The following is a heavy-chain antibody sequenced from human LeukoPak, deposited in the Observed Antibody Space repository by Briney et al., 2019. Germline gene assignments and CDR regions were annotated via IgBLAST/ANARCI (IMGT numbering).Heavy chain of an antibody. Sequence: PSETLSLTCAVYGGSFSGYYWSWIRQPPGKGLEWIGSIYYSGSTYHNPSLKSRVTMSEDTSKNQFSLKLSSVTAADTAVYYCARVSHPAYCSGGSCSSFDYWGQGTLVTVSS. CDR2: IYYSGST. CDR3: ARVSHPAYCSGGSCSSFDY. J-gene: IGHJ4*02. CDR1: GGSFSGYY. V-gene: IGHV4-34*01. D-gene: IGHD2-15*01.